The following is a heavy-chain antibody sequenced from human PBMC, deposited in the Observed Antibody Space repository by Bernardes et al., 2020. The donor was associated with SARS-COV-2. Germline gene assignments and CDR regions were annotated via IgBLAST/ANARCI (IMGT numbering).Heavy chain of an antibody. V-gene: IGHV3-72*01. CDR2: TRDKTKSYTT. J-gene: IGHJ6*02. CDR3: ESPPTRNDMDV. D-gene: IGHD4-17*01. Sequence: SLRLSCAVSGFPLSDRYMDWVRQAPGKGLEWVGRTRDKTKSYTTDYAASVRGRFTISRDDSKNLVYLQMNSLKTEDTAVYYCESPPTRNDMDVWGQGTTVTVSS. CDR1: GFPLSDRY.